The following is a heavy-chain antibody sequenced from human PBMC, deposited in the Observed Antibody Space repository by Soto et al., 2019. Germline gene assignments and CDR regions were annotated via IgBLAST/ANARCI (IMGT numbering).Heavy chain of an antibody. CDR1: GFTFSSYA. CDR3: ANVKSGKRSWSYYDF. J-gene: IGHJ4*02. D-gene: IGHD3-10*01. Sequence: GGSLRLSCAASGFTFSSYAMSWVRQAPGKGLEWVSAISGSGGSTYYADSVKGRFTISRDNSKNTLYLQMNSLRAEDTALYYCANVKSGKRSWSYYDFWGQGTLVTVSS. V-gene: IGHV3-23*01. CDR2: ISGSGGST.